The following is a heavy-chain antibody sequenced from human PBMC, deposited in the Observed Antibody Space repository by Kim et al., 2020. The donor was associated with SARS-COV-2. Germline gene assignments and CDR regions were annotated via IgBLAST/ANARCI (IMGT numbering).Heavy chain of an antibody. V-gene: IGHV3-30*03. J-gene: IGHJ5*02. D-gene: IGHD1-26*01. CDR2: ISYEGSTQ. Sequence: GGSLRLSCAASGFTFSSHVMHWVRQAPGKGLEGVALISYEGSTQKYTDSVKGRFIVSRDNSKNTLFLQMNSLRPEDTAVYYCARNLVGDTDLGPWGQGTLVTVSS. CDR1: GFTFSSHV. CDR3: ARNLVGDTDLGP.